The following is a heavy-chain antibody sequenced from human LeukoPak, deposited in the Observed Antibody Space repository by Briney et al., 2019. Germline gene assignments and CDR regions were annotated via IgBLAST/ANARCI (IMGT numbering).Heavy chain of an antibody. J-gene: IGHJ6*02. CDR1: GFTFSSYA. V-gene: IGHV3-33*08. D-gene: IGHD3-10*01. CDR2: MWYDESKE. CDR3: ARDPYYGSGKYYHGMDL. Sequence: GGSLRLSCVASGFTFSSYALNWVRQAPGKGLEWVAVMWYDESKEYSGDSVKGRFTISRDKSKNTLYLQMNSLKVEDTAVYYCARDPYYGSGKYYHGMDLWGQGTTVTVSS.